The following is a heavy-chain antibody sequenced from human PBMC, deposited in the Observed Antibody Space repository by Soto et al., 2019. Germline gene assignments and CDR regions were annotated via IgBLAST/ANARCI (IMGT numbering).Heavy chain of an antibody. J-gene: IGHJ4*02. V-gene: IGHV3-48*02. CDR3: ARAPIRDSSSQEGPSFDY. CDR1: GFTFSSYS. D-gene: IGHD6-13*01. CDR2: ISSSSSTI. Sequence: GGSLRLSCAASGFTFSSYSMNWVRQAPGKGLERVSYISSSSSTIYYADSVKGRFTISRDNAKNSLYLQMNSLRDEDTAVYYCARAPIRDSSSQEGPSFDYWGQGTLVTVSS.